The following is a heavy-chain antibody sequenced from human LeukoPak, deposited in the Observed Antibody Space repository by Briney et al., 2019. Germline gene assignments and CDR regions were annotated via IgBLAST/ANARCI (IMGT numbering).Heavy chain of an antibody. J-gene: IGHJ4*02. CDR3: ARHSFSSGWKSFDY. Sequence: SETLSLTCTVSGGSISSGGYYWSWIRRHPGKGLEWIGYIYYSGSTYYNPSLKSRVTISVDTSKNQFSLKLSSVTAADTAVYSCARHSFSSGWKSFDYWGQGTLVTVSS. CDR1: GGSISSGGYY. CDR2: IYYSGST. V-gene: IGHV4-39*01. D-gene: IGHD6-19*01.